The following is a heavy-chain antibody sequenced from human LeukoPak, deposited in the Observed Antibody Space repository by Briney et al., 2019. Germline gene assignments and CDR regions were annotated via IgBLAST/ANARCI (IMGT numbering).Heavy chain of an antibody. CDR3: ARHRSAAGISGAFDI. CDR2: IYYSGST. D-gene: IGHD6-13*01. V-gene: IGHV4-39*01. J-gene: IGHJ3*02. Sequence: SETLSLTCTVSGGSISTGSYYWGWIRQPPGKGLEWIGRIYYSGSTYYNPSLQSRVTISVDTSKNQFSLKLSSVTAADTAVYYCARHRSAAGISGAFDIWGQGTMVTVSS. CDR1: GGSISTGSYY.